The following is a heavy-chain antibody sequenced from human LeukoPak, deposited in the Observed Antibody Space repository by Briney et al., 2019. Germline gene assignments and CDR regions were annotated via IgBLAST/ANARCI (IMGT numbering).Heavy chain of an antibody. CDR1: GYTFTSYG. D-gene: IGHD2-21*01. J-gene: IGHJ4*02. CDR3: ASIPTPPPKYFYY. V-gene: IGHV1-18*01. Sequence: ASVKDSCKASGYTFTSYGISCVRQAPGQGLEWMGWISAYNGNTNYAQKLQGRVTMTTDTSTSTAYTELRSLRSADPTVYYCASIPTPPPKYFYYGGRGTLVTVPS. CDR2: ISAYNGNT.